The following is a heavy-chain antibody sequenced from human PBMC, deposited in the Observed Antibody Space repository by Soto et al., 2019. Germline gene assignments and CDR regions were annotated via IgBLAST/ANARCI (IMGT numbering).Heavy chain of an antibody. CDR2: IIPIFGTA. CDR1: GGTFSSYA. V-gene: IGHV1-69*13. CDR3: ARGSGGPMVRGVVMHDY. Sequence: GASVKVSCKASGGTFSSYAISWVRQAPGQGLEWMGGIIPIFGTANYAQKFQGRVTITADESTSAAYMELSSLRSEDTAVYYCARGSGGPMVRGVVMHDYWGQGTLVTVSS. D-gene: IGHD3-10*01. J-gene: IGHJ4*02.